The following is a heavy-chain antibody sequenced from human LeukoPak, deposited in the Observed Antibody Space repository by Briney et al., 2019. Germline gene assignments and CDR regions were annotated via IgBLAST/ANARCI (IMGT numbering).Heavy chain of an antibody. Sequence: GGSLRLSCAASGFTVSSNYMNWVRQAPGKGLEWVSVIYSGGSTYYADSVKGRFTISRDTSKNTLYLQMNSLRAEDTAVYCCARDSGSGSYDYWGQGTLVTVSS. CDR1: GFTVSSNY. J-gene: IGHJ4*02. CDR2: IYSGGST. D-gene: IGHD3-10*01. V-gene: IGHV3-53*01. CDR3: ARDSGSGSYDY.